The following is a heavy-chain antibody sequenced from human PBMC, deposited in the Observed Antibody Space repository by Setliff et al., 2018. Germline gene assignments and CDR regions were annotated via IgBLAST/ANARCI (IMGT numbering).Heavy chain of an antibody. J-gene: IGHJ6*02. V-gene: IGHV1-8*03. Sequence: ASVKVSCKASGYTFTSYDINWVRQATGQGLEWMGWMNPNSGNTGYAQKFQGRVTITRNTSISTAYMELSSLRSEGTAVYYCARALVPSSLGYYYYVMDVWGQGTMVTVSS. CDR2: MNPNSGNT. D-gene: IGHD3-16*01. CDR1: GYTFTSYD. CDR3: ARALVPSSLGYYYYVMDV.